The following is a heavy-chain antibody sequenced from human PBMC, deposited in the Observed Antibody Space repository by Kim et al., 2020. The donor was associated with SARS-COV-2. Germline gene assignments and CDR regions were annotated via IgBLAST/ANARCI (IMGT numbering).Heavy chain of an antibody. V-gene: IGHV1-46*01. Sequence: ASVKVSCKASGYTFTSYYMHWVRQAPGQGLEWMGIINPSGGSTSYAQKFQGRVTMTRDTSTSTVYMELSSLRSEDTAVYYCARVRGLTGYYDYYYGMDVWGQGTTVTVSS. J-gene: IGHJ6*02. CDR1: GYTFTSYY. CDR2: INPSGGST. D-gene: IGHD3-9*01. CDR3: ARVRGLTGYYDYYYGMDV.